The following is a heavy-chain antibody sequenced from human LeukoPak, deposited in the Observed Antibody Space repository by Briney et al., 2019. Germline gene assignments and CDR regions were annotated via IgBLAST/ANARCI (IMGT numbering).Heavy chain of an antibody. CDR2: IYYSGST. V-gene: IGHV4-39*01. Sequence: SETLSLTCTVSGGSISSSSYYWGWIRQPPGTGLEWIGSIYYSGSTYYNPSLKSRVTISVDASKNQFSLKLSSVTAADTAVYYCARLRYSSGWSNFDYWGQGTLVTVSS. D-gene: IGHD6-19*01. CDR1: GGSISSSSYY. J-gene: IGHJ4*02. CDR3: ARLRYSSGWSNFDY.